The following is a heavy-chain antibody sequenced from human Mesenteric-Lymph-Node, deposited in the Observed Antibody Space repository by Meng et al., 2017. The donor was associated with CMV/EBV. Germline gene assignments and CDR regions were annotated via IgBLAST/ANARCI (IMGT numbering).Heavy chain of an antibody. D-gene: IGHD6-13*01. Sequence: YHLSGSSQPPGKGLEWIGEINHSGSTNYSPSLKSRVTISVDTSKKQFSLKLSSVTAADTAVYYCARNRPPLYSSSWYRIPGAFDYWGQGTLVTVSS. J-gene: IGHJ4*02. V-gene: IGHV4-34*01. CDR1: YH. CDR3: ARNRPPLYSSSWYRIPGAFDY. CDR2: INHSGST.